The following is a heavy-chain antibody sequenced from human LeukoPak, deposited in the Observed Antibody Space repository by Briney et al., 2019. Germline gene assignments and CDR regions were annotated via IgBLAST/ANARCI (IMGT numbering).Heavy chain of an antibody. CDR1: GGSISSSSYY. CDR3: ARRGAFAWGRDGYNWTGFDY. V-gene: IGHV4-39*01. D-gene: IGHD5-24*01. Sequence: SETLSLTCTVSGGSISSSSYYWGWIRQPPGKGLEWIGSIYYSGSTYYNPSLKSRVTISVDTSKNQFSLKLSSVTAADTAVYYCARRGAFAWGRDGYNWTGFDYWGQGTLVTVSS. J-gene: IGHJ4*02. CDR2: IYYSGST.